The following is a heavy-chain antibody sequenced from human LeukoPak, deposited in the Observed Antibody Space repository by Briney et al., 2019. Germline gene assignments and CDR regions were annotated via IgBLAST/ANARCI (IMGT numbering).Heavy chain of an antibody. Sequence: GGSLRLSCAASGLTFSSYWMSWVRQAPGKGLEWVANIKQKGSEKYYVDSVKGRFTISRDNAKNSLYLQMNSLRAEDTAVYYCARDSRSYYYDSSGYYSADAFDIWGQGTMVTVSS. CDR2: IKQKGSEK. CDR3: ARDSRSYYYDSSGYYSADAFDI. CDR1: GLTFSSYW. D-gene: IGHD3-22*01. V-gene: IGHV3-7*01. J-gene: IGHJ3*02.